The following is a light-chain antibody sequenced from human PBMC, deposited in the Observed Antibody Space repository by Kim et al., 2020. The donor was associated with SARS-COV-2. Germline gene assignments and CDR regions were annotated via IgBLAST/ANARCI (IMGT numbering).Light chain of an antibody. V-gene: IGLV3-19*01. CDR2: GKN. CDR1: NLRTYF. CDR3: SSRDFGAYLVI. Sequence: ALGQTVRITCQGDNLRTYFASWYQQKPGQAPILVMFGKNNQPSGIPDRFSGSSSGNTASLTITGAQAEDEADYYCSSRDFGAYLVIFGGGTKVTVL. J-gene: IGLJ2*01.